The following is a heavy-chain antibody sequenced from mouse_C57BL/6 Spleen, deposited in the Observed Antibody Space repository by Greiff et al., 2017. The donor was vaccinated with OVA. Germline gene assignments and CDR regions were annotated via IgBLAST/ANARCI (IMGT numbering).Heavy chain of an antibody. J-gene: IGHJ4*01. D-gene: IGHD3-2*02. CDR3: ARERESSGYHDMDY. CDR2: VNPNNGGT. Sequence: VQLQQSGPVLVKPGASVKISCKASGYTFTDYYMNWVKQSHGKSLEWIGDVNPNNGGTSYNQKFKGKATLTVDTSSSTAYMELSSLTSEDSAVLYCARERESSGYHDMDYWGKGTSVTVSS. CDR1: GYTFTDYY. V-gene: IGHV1-26*01.